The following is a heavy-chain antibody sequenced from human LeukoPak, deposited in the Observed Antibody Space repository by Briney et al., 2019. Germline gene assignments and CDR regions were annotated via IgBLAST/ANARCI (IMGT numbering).Heavy chain of an antibody. CDR3: ARRDTSGWNSFDY. V-gene: IGHV4-59*08. CDR2: IYYSGST. Sequence: SETLSLTCTVSGGSISSYYWSWIRQPPGKGLEWIGYIYYSGSTKYNPSLKSRVTISVDTSKNQFSLRLSSVTAADTAVYYCARRDTSGWNSFDYWGQGTLVTVSS. D-gene: IGHD6-19*01. J-gene: IGHJ4*02. CDR1: GGSISSYY.